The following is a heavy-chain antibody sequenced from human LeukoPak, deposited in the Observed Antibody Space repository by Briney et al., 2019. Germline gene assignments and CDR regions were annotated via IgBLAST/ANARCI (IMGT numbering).Heavy chain of an antibody. D-gene: IGHD6-13*01. CDR1: GGSISSSNW. V-gene: IGHV4-4*02. Sequence: SETLSLTCAVSGGSISSSNWWSWVRPPPGKGLEWIGEIYHSGSTNYNPSLKSRVTISVDRSKNQFSLKLSSVTAADTAVYYCARDVAAAYGYFDYWGQGTLVTVSS. J-gene: IGHJ4*02. CDR3: ARDVAAAYGYFDY. CDR2: IYHSGST.